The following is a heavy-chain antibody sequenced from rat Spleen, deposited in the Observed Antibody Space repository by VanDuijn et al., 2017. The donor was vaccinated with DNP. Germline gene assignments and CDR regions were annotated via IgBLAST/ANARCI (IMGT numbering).Heavy chain of an antibody. J-gene: IGHJ4*01. CDR1: GFTFSDYY. V-gene: IGHV5-25*01. CDR3: TRVNYGGYHYVMDA. D-gene: IGHD1-11*01. CDR2: FSTRGDDT. Sequence: EVQLVESGGGLVQPGRSMKLSCEASGFTFSDYYMAWVRQAPKKGLEWVATFSTRGDDTYYRDSVKDRFTISRDNAKSILYLQMNSLKSDDTATYYCTRVNYGGYHYVMDAWGQGASVTVSS.